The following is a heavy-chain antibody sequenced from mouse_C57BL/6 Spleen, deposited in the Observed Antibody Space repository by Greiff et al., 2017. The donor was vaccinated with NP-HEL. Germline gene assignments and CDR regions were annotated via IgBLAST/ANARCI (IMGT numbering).Heavy chain of an antibody. Sequence: EVQLQQSGPELVKPGASVKIPCKASGYTFTDYNMDWVKQSHGKSLEWIGDINPNNGGTIYNQKFKGKATLTVDKSSSTAYIELGSLTSEDTEVDYCALRALPAQATGAWFAYWGQGTLVTVSA. CDR3: ALRALPAQATGAWFAY. D-gene: IGHD3-2*02. J-gene: IGHJ3*01. CDR1: GYTFTDYN. CDR2: INPNNGGT. V-gene: IGHV1-18*01.